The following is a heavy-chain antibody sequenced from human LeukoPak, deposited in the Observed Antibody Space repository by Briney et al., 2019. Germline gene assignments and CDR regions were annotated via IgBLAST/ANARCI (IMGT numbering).Heavy chain of an antibody. CDR1: GGSISSYY. J-gene: IGHJ4*02. Sequence: SETLSLTCTVSGGSISSYYWSWIRQPPGKGLEWIGYIYYSGSTNYNPSLKSRVTISVDTSKNQFSLKLSSVTAADTAVYYCARSRMAVVYFDYWGQGTLVTVSS. D-gene: IGHD6-19*01. CDR3: ARSRMAVVYFDY. V-gene: IGHV4-59*08. CDR2: IYYSGST.